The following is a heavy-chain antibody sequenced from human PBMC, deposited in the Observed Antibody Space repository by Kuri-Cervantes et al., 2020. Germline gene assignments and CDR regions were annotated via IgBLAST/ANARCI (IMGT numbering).Heavy chain of an antibody. CDR3: ARHQTSTIFGVVIISPPDY. V-gene: IGHV4-34*01. CDR1: GGSFSGYY. D-gene: IGHD3-3*01. CDR2: INHSGST. J-gene: IGHJ4*02. Sequence: SQTLSLTCAVYGGSFSGYYWSWIRQPPGKGLEWIGEINHSGSTNYNPSLKSRVTISVDTSKNQFSLKLSSVTAADTAVYYCARHQTSTIFGVVIISPPDYWGQGTLVTVSS.